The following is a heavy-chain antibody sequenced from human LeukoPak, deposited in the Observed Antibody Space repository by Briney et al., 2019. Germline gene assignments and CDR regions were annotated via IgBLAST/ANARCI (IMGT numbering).Heavy chain of an antibody. CDR2: ISSSSSYI. CDR1: GFTFSSYS. V-gene: IGHV3-21*01. Sequence: GGSLRLSCAASGFTFSSYSMNWVRQAPGKGLEWVSSISSSSSYIYYADSVKGRFTISRDNAKNSLYLQMNSLRAEATAVYYCARRVVDFWSGYGAMDVWGQGTTVTVSS. D-gene: IGHD3-3*01. J-gene: IGHJ6*02. CDR3: ARRVVDFWSGYGAMDV.